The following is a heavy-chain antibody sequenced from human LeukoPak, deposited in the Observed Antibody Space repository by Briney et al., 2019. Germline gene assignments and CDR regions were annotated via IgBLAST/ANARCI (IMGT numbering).Heavy chain of an antibody. V-gene: IGHV1-69*01. J-gene: IGHJ3*02. CDR1: GGTFSSYA. D-gene: IGHD1-26*01. CDR2: IIPIFGTA. Sequence: SVTVSCKASGGTFSSYAISWVRQAPGQGLEWMGGIIPIFGTANYAQKFQGRVTITADESTSTAYMELSSLRSEDTAVYYCARSQLTREWDVAFDIWGQGTMVTVSS. CDR3: ARSQLTREWDVAFDI.